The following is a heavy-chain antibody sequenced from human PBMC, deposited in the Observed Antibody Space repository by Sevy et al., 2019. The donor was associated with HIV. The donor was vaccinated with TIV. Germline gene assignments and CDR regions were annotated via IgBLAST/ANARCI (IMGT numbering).Heavy chain of an antibody. CDR1: GHTLNRLG. V-gene: IGHV1-2*02. CDR2: INPNSGGT. D-gene: IGHD2-21*02. J-gene: IGHJ4*02. Sequence: ASVKVSCKVYGHTLNRLGMHWVRQAPGKGLEWMGRINPNSGGTNYAPKFQGRVTMTRDTSISTASMELSRLRSDDTAVYYCTRSAAEAKNFYCGGDCYSDYWGQGTLVTVSS. CDR3: TRSAAEAKNFYCGGDCYSDY.